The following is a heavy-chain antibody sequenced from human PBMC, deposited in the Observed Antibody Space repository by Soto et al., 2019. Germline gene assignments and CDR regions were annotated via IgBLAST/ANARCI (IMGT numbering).Heavy chain of an antibody. CDR3: ARDISGIAVAGQDY. D-gene: IGHD6-19*01. CDR1: GFTFSTYG. J-gene: IGHJ4*02. V-gene: IGHV3-33*01. CDR2: IWYDGSNK. Sequence: GGSLRLSCAASGFTFSTYGMHWVRQAPGKGLEWVAVIWYDGSNKYYADSVKGRFTISRDNSKNTLYLQMNSLRAEDTAVYYCARDISGIAVAGQDYWGQGTLVTVSS.